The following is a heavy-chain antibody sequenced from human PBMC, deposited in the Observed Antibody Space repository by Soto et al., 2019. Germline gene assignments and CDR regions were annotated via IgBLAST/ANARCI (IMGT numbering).Heavy chain of an antibody. D-gene: IGHD3-10*01. CDR1: GLTFSSYE. CDR3: VSEYGSGFPVY. Sequence: VQLVASGGGLVQPGGSLRLSCVASGLTFSSYEMNWVRQAPGKGLEWVSYISSGGGTTYYADSVKGRFTISRDNAKNSLYLQMNSLRGEDTALYYCVSEYGSGFPVYWGQGTLVTVSS. V-gene: IGHV3-48*03. CDR2: ISSGGGTT. J-gene: IGHJ4*02.